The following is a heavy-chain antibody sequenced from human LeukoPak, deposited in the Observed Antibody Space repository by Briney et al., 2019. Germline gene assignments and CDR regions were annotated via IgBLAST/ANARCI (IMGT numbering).Heavy chain of an antibody. V-gene: IGHV3-21*01. CDR3: ARDRGGYKPSDAFDI. Sequence: GGSLRLSCAASGFTFSSYNMNWVRQAPGKGLEWVSWISTSRSGIYYADSVKGRFTISRDNAGNSLFLQMNSLRAEDTAMYYCARDRGGYKPSDAFDIWGHGTMVTVSS. CDR2: ISTSRSGI. CDR1: GFTFSSYN. D-gene: IGHD3-22*01. J-gene: IGHJ3*02.